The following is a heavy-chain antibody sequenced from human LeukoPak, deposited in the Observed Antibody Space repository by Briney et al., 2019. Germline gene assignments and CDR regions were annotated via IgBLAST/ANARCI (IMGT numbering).Heavy chain of an antibody. Sequence: SQTLSLTCAISGDSVSSNSAAWNWIRQSPSRGLEWLGRTYYRSKWYNDYAVSVKSRITINPDTSKNQFSLQLNSVTHEDTAVYYCANGDDSSGYYGMDVWGQGTTVTVSS. J-gene: IGHJ6*02. CDR2: TYYRSKWYN. V-gene: IGHV6-1*01. CDR3: ANGDDSSGYYGMDV. CDR1: GDSVSSNSAA. D-gene: IGHD3-22*01.